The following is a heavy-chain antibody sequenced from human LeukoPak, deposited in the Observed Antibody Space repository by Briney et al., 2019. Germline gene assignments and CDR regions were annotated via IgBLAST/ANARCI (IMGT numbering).Heavy chain of an antibody. V-gene: IGHV3-33*06. CDR3: AKDAQRGFDYSNSLEY. D-gene: IGHD4-11*01. J-gene: IGHJ4*02. Sequence: GGSLRLSCVASQFRFPISHYGMHWLPQAPGRGLEGVAVSWSDGTNEYYAVSVRGRFTISRDNSQNTVYLQMNSMRVEDTAVHFCAKDAQRGFDYSNSLEYWGQGNLVTVSS. CDR2: SWSDGTNE. CDR1: QFRFPISHYG.